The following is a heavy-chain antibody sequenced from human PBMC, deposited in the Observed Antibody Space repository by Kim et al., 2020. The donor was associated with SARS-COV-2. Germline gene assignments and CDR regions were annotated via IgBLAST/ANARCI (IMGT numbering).Heavy chain of an antibody. V-gene: IGHV4-4*07. CDR3: ARAGSYLSFDY. D-gene: IGHD1-26*01. J-gene: IGHJ4*02. Sequence: TNYNPSLKSRVTMSVDTSKNQFSLKLSSVTAADTAVYYCARAGSYLSFDYWGQGTLVTVSS. CDR2: T.